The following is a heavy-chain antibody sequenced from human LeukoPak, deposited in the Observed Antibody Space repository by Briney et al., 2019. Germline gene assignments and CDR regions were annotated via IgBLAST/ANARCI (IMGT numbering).Heavy chain of an antibody. CDR3: ARGGLSAANNWFDP. V-gene: IGHV4-61*02. CDR2: IYTSGST. Sequence: SETLSLTCTVSGGSISSGSYYWSWIRQPAGKGLEWIGRIYTSGSTNYNPSLKSRVTISVDTSKNQFSLELSSVTAADTAVYYCARGGLSAANNWFDPWGQGTLVTVSS. J-gene: IGHJ5*02. CDR1: GGSISSGSYY. D-gene: IGHD6-13*01.